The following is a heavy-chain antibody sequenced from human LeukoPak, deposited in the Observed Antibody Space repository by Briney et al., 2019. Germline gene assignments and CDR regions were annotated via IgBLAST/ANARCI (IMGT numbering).Heavy chain of an antibody. CDR2: ISSSSSYI. Sequence: GGSLRLSCAASGFTFSSYSMNWVRQAPGKGLEWVSSISSSSSYIYYADSVKGRFAISRDNAKNSLYLQMNSLRAEDTAVYYCARVQRGYSYGFLFDYWDQGNLVTVSS. CDR1: GFTFSSYS. D-gene: IGHD5-18*01. CDR3: ARVQRGYSYGFLFDY. V-gene: IGHV3-21*01. J-gene: IGHJ4*02.